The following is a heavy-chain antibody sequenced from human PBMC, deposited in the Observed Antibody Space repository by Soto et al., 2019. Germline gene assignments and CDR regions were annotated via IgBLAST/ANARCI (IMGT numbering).Heavy chain of an antibody. D-gene: IGHD3-10*01. CDR2: TSGSGGGT. V-gene: IGHV3-23*01. J-gene: IGHJ3*02. Sequence: EVQLLESGGGLVQPGGSLRLSCVASGFTFRDFAMNWVRQAPGKGLEWVSGTSGSGGGTYYADSVKGRFTISRDNSQSTLYLQMNSLRAEDTAVYYCAQDRGEGELEGPNAFDIWGQGTMVTVSS. CDR3: AQDRGEGELEGPNAFDI. CDR1: GFTFRDFA.